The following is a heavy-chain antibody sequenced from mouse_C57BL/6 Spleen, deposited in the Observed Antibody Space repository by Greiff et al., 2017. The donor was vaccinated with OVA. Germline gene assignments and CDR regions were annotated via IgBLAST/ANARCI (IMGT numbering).Heavy chain of an antibody. Sequence: VKLMESDAELVKPGASVKISCKVSGYTFTDHTIHWMKQRPEQGLEWIGYIYPRDGSTKYNEKFKGKATLTADKSSSTAYMQLNSLTSEDSAVYFCARYGWDEGVYFDYWGQGTTLTVSS. CDR3: ARYGWDEGVYFDY. V-gene: IGHV1-78*01. CDR2: IYPRDGST. J-gene: IGHJ2*01. D-gene: IGHD4-1*01. CDR1: GYTFTDHT.